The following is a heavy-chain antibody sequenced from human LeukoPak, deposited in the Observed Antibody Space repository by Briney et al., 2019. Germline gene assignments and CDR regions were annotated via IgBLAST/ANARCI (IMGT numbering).Heavy chain of an antibody. Sequence: SQTLSLTCTVSGGSISRGSYYWSWIRQPAGTGLEWIGRFQSSGSTDYNPSLKSRVTISVDTSKNQFSLKVTSVTAANTAVYYCARGGDYDSSGYYPAEHFQYWGQGTLVTVSS. J-gene: IGHJ1*01. D-gene: IGHD3-22*01. CDR3: ARGGDYDSSGYYPAEHFQY. CDR1: GGSISRGSYY. V-gene: IGHV4-61*02. CDR2: FQSSGST.